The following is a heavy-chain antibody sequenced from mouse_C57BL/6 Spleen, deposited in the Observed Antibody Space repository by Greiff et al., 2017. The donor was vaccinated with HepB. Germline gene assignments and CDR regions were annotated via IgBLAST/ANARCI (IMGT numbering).Heavy chain of an antibody. D-gene: IGHD4-1*01. Sequence: QVHVKQSGAELVKPGASVKLSCKASGYTFTEYTIHWVKQRTGQGLEWIGWFYPGSGSIKYNEKFKDKATLTADKSSSTVYMELSRLTSEDSAVYFCARHEKGTGTAYFDYWGQGTTLTVSS. V-gene: IGHV1-62-2*01. J-gene: IGHJ2*01. CDR2: FYPGSGSI. CDR3: ARHEKGTGTAYFDY. CDR1: GYTFTEYT.